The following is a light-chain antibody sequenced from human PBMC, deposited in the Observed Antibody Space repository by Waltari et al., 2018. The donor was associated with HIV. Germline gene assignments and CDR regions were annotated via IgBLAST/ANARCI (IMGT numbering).Light chain of an antibody. V-gene: IGLV1-40*01. CDR2: ANN. CDR1: SSNFGPGYD. Sequence: QSVLTQAPSVSGAPGQRVTSPCTGSSSNFGPGYDVHCYQQLPGTAPKLLIYANNQRPSGVPARFSGSKSATSASLVITGLQAEDEADYYCQSYDSSLNGHVVFGGGTKVTVL. J-gene: IGLJ2*01. CDR3: QSYDSSLNGHVV.